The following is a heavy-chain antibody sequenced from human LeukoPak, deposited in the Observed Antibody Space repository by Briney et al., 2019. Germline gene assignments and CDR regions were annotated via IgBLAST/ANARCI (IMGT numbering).Heavy chain of an antibody. D-gene: IGHD5-24*01. CDR2: TYYRSKWHN. CDR1: GDSVSNKNTA. CDR3: ARDRGGGHGYNLYYFDY. V-gene: IGHV6-1*01. Sequence: SQTLSLTCAISGDSVSNKNTAWNWIRQSPSRGLEWLGRTYYRSKWHNTYAASVKSRITINPDTSKNQFSLQLNSVTPEDTAVYYCARDRGGGHGYNLYYFDYWGQGTLVTVSS. J-gene: IGHJ4*02.